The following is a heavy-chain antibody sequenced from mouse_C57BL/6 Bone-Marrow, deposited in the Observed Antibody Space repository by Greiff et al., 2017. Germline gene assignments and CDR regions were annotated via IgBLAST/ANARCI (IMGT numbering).Heavy chain of an antibody. CDR3: ARPYDSNYWYFDI. CDR2: IYPGSGST. Sequence: QVQLQQPGAELVKPGASVKMSCKASGYTFTSYWITWVKQRPGQGLEWIGDIYPGSGSTNYNEKFKSKATRTVDTSSSTAYMQLSSLTSVYSAFYFCARPYDSNYWYFDIWGTGTTVTVSS. D-gene: IGHD2-5*01. V-gene: IGHV1-55*01. CDR1: GYTFTSYW. J-gene: IGHJ1*03.